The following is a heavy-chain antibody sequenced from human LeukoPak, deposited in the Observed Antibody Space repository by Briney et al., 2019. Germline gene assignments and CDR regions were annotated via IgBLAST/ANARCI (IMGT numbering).Heavy chain of an antibody. Sequence: PSQTLSLTCTVSRGSTSSSDYYWDWIRHPPGKWLEWIGGIYYSGSTSSTPSLRSRVTISVDTSKNQFSLKLSSVSASDTAVYYCARHPSEYSSGWHFYYWGQGTLVTVSS. CDR3: ARHPSEYSSGWHFYY. D-gene: IGHD6-19*01. J-gene: IGHJ4*02. CDR1: RGSTSSSDYY. CDR2: IYYSGST. V-gene: IGHV4-39*01.